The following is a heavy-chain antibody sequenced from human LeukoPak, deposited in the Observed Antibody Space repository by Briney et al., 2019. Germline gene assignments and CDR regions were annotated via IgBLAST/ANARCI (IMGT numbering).Heavy chain of an antibody. J-gene: IGHJ6*03. CDR3: AKAFWGYSYGYTGYYYYMDV. CDR1: GCTFGDYA. D-gene: IGHD5-18*01. Sequence: PGGSLKLSCTASGCTFGDYAMHWVRQAPGKGLEWVSGISCNGGSIGYADSVKGRFTISRDNAKNSLYLQMNSLRAEDTALYYCAKAFWGYSYGYTGYYYYMDVWGKGTTVTVSS. V-gene: IGHV3-9*01. CDR2: ISCNGGSI.